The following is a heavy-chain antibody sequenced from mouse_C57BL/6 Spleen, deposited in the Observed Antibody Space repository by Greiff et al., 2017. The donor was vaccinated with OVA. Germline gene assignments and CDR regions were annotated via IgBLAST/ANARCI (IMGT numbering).Heavy chain of an antibody. CDR1: GFTFSDFY. J-gene: IGHJ3*01. CDR3: ARGYYDYDVSAY. Sequence: EVKVVESGGGLVQSGRSLRLSCATSGFTFSDFYMEWVRQAPGKGLEWIAASRNKANDYTTEYSASVKGRFIVSRDTSQSILYLQMNALRAEDTAIYYCARGYYDYDVSAYWGQGTLVTVSA. D-gene: IGHD2-4*01. CDR2: SRNKANDYTT. V-gene: IGHV7-1*01.